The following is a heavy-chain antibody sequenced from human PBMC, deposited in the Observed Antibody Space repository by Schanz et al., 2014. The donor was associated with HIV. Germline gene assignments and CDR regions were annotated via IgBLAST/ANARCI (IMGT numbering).Heavy chain of an antibody. Sequence: QVQLVESGGGVVQPGRSLRLSCAASGFTFSSYGMHWVRQAPGKGLEWVAVIWYDGSNKYYADSVKGRFTISRDNSKNTLYLQMNSLRAEDTGLYYCAKDRGVVSGMVTNYYYGMDVWGQGTTVTVSS. J-gene: IGHJ6*02. CDR2: IWYDGSNK. CDR3: AKDRGVVSGMVTNYYYGMDV. V-gene: IGHV3-33*06. CDR1: GFTFSSYG. D-gene: IGHD5-18*01.